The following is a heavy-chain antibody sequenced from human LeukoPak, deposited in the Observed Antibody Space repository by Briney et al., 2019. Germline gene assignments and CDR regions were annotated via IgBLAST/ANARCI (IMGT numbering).Heavy chain of an antibody. D-gene: IGHD4-23*01. CDR2: ISYDGKND. Sequence: PGGSLRLSCAASGFTFSSYAMHWVRQAPGKGLEWVAVISYDGKNDYHADSVKGRFTISRDSSKDTLYLQMNSLRVEDTAVYYCARGYGGSRGYCFDYWGQGTLVTVSS. V-gene: IGHV3-30*04. CDR1: GFTFSSYA. CDR3: ARGYGGSRGYCFDY. J-gene: IGHJ4*02.